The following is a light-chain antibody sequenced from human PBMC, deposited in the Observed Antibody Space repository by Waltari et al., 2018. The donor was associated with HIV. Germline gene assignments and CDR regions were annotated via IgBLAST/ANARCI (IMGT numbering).Light chain of an antibody. CDR1: QTINTW. J-gene: IGKJ1*01. CDR3: QQYSSYWT. V-gene: IGKV1-5*03. CDR2: KAS. Sequence: DIQMAQSPSNLSASVGDRFTIPCRASQTINTWLAWYHQKPGGAPQLLVYKASTLENGVPSRFSGSGSGTEFTLTISRLQPDDVGFYYCQQYSSYWTFGQGTKVQVK.